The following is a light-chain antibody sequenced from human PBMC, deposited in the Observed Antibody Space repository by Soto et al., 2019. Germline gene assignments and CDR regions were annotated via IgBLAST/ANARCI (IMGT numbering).Light chain of an antibody. V-gene: IGKV3-15*01. J-gene: IGKJ4*01. Sequence: EIVMTQAPATLSVSPGDRATLSCLASQSVSSNLAWYQQKPGQAPRLLIYGASTLATGIPARFSGSGSGTEFTLNISSLQSEDFSVYYCQKYNNWPLTFGGGTKVESK. CDR3: QKYNNWPLT. CDR2: GAS. CDR1: QSVSSN.